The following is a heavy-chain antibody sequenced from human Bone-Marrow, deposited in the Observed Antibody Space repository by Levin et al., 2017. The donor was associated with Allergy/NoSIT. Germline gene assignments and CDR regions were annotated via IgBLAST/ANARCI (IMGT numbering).Heavy chain of an antibody. CDR3: ARDFRGSQGSGYDYGGWYFDL. V-gene: IGHV3-21*01. CDR1: GFTFSSYS. CDR2: ISSSSSYI. Sequence: GESLKISCAASGFTFSSYSMNWVRQAPGKGLEWVSSISSSSSYIYYADSVKGRFTISRDNAKNSLYLQMNSLRAEDTAVYYCARDFRGSQGSGYDYGGWYFDLWGRGTLVTVSS. J-gene: IGHJ2*01. D-gene: IGHD5-12*01.